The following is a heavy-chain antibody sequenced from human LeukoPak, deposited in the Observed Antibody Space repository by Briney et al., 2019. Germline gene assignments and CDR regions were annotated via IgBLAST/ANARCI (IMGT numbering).Heavy chain of an antibody. CDR2: IIPIFGTA. J-gene: IGHJ4*02. CDR1: GGTFSSYA. D-gene: IGHD3-22*01. CDR3: ASSYYYDSKRTDFDY. V-gene: IGHV1-69*01. Sequence: SVKVSFKASGGTFSSYAISWVRQAPGQGLEWMGGIIPIFGTANYAQKFQGRVTITADESTSTAYMELSSLRSEDTAVYYCASSYYYDSKRTDFDYWGQGTLVTVSS.